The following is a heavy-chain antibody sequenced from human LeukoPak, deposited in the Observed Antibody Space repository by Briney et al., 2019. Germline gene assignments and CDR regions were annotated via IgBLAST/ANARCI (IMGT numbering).Heavy chain of an antibody. V-gene: IGHV1-69*01. Sequence: VASLKVSCKASGGTFSSYSISWVRQAPGQGLEWMGGIIPIFGTANYAQKFQGRVTITADESTSTAYMELSSLRSEDTAVYYCASSRRGSYGYFLYFDYWGQGTLVTVSS. CDR2: IIPIFGTA. J-gene: IGHJ4*02. D-gene: IGHD5-18*01. CDR3: ASSRRGSYGYFLYFDY. CDR1: GGTFSSYS.